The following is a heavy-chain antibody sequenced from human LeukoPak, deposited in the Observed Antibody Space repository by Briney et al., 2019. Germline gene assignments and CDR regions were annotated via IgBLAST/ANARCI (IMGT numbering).Heavy chain of an antibody. V-gene: IGHV3-53*01. J-gene: IGHJ4*02. CDR1: GFTVSSNY. CDR2: TTGTTTAT. Sequence: GGSLRLSCAASGFTVSSNYMSWVRQTPGKGPEWVSTTTGTTTATYHADSVKGRFTISRDNSQNSLYLQMNSLRAEDTAVYYYARDHLVRGSYYWGQGTLVTVSS. D-gene: IGHD4-23*01. CDR3: ARDHLVRGSYY.